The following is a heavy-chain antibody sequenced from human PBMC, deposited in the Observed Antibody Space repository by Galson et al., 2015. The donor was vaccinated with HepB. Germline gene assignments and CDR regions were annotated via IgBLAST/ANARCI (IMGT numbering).Heavy chain of an antibody. J-gene: IGHJ4*02. CDR1: GYKFTDNG. CDR3: ARDRSHSLDF. Sequence: SVKVSCKASGYKFTDNGISWVRQAPGQGLEWLGWISANSGNTNFAQRLQGRVTMTRDTSTSTAYMEPRRLRSDDTAVYYCARDRSHSLDFWGQGTLVTVSS. CDR2: ISANSGNT. V-gene: IGHV1-18*04. D-gene: IGHD6-6*01.